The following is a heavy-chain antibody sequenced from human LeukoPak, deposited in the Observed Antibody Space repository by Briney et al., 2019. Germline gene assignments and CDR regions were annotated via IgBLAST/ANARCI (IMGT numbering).Heavy chain of an antibody. Sequence: TETLSLTCTVSGGSISSSSYYWGWIRQPPGTGLEWIGSIYYSRSTYYNPSLKSRVTISVDTSKNQFSLKLSSVTAADTAVYYCARGREYYDFWSGVVDYWGQGTLVTVSS. V-gene: IGHV4-39*01. CDR1: GGSISSSSYY. CDR2: IYYSRST. D-gene: IGHD3-3*01. CDR3: ARGREYYDFWSGVVDY. J-gene: IGHJ4*02.